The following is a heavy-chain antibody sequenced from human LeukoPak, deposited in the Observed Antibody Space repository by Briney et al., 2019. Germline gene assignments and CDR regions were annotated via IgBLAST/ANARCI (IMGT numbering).Heavy chain of an antibody. J-gene: IGHJ4*02. D-gene: IGHD3-10*01. CDR1: GFTFSIYW. CDR2: INTDGSIT. V-gene: IGHV3-74*01. Sequence: GGSLRLSCAASGFTFSIYWMSWVRQAPGKGLVWVSRINTDGSITNYADSVKGRFSISRDNAKNTLYLQMSSLRAEDTAVYYCARDRGPRTGFMVREAYDYWGQGTLVTVSS. CDR3: ARDRGPRTGFMVREAYDY.